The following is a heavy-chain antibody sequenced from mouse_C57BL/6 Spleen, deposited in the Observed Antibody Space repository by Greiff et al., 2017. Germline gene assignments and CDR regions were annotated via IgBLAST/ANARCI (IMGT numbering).Heavy chain of an antibody. CDR1: GFTFSSYA. Sequence: EVKVVESGGGLVKPGGSLKLSCAASGFTFSSYAMSWVRQTPEKRLEWVATISDGGSYTYYPANVKGRFTISRDNAKNNLYLQMSHLKSEDTAMYYCARGDGNYDYWGQGTTLTVSS. CDR2: ISDGGSYT. V-gene: IGHV5-4*03. D-gene: IGHD2-1*01. J-gene: IGHJ2*01. CDR3: ARGDGNYDY.